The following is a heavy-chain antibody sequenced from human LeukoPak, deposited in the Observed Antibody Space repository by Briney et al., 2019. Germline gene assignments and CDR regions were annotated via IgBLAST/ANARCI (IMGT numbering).Heavy chain of an antibody. Sequence: PSETLSLTCTVSGGSISSHYWSWIRQPPGKGLEWIGYIYYSGSTNYNPSLKSRVTISVDTSKNQFSLKLSSVTAADTAVYYCARQEDMGRSVDYWGQGTLVTVSS. J-gene: IGHJ4*02. CDR2: IYYSGST. CDR1: GGSISSHY. CDR3: ARQEDMGRSVDY. V-gene: IGHV4-59*08.